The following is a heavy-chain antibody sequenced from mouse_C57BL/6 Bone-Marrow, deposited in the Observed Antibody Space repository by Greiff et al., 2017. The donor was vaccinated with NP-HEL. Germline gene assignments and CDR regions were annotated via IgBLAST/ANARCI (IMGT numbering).Heavy chain of an antibody. CDR1: GYTFTDYE. CDR2: IEPETGGT. D-gene: IGHD1-1*01. Sequence: QVQLQQSGAELVRPGASVTLSCKASGYTFTDYEMHWVKQTPVHGLEWIGAIEPETGGTAYNQKFKCKAILTADKSSSTAYMELRSLTSEDSAVYYCTRKEYYCPFAYWGQGTLVTVSA. V-gene: IGHV1-15*01. J-gene: IGHJ3*01. CDR3: TRKEYYCPFAY.